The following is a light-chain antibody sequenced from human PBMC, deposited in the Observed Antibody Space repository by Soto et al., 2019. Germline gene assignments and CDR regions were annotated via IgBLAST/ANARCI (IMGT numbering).Light chain of an antibody. Sequence: QLVLTQSSSASASLGSSVKLTCTLSSGHSSYIIAWHQQQPGKAPRYLMKLEGSGSYNKGSGVPDRFSGSSSGADRYLTFSSLQSEDEADYYCETWDSNSVVFGGGTKLTVL. V-gene: IGLV4-60*03. CDR3: ETWDSNSVV. J-gene: IGLJ2*01. CDR1: SGHSSYI. CDR2: LEGSGSY.